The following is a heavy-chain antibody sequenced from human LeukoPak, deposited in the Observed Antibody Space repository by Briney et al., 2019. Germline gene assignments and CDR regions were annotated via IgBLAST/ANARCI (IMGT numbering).Heavy chain of an antibody. CDR1: GFTFSSYA. J-gene: IGHJ4*02. V-gene: IGHV3-30*04. CDR2: ISYDGSNK. D-gene: IGHD3-10*01. CDR3: GVGELSAGGY. Sequence: PGGSLRLSCAASGFTFSSYAMHWVRQAPGKGLEWVAVISYDGSNKYYADSVKGRFTISRDNSKNTLYLQVNSLRAEDTAVYYCGVGELSAGGYWGQGTLVTVSS.